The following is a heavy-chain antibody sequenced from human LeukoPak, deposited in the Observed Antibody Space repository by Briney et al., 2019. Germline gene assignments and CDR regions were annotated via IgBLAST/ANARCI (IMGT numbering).Heavy chain of an antibody. CDR2: ISYDGSNK. CDR3: AGHYDSSGYRVDVF. CDR1: GFTFSSYG. V-gene: IGHV3-30*03. J-gene: IGHJ3*01. Sequence: GGSLRLSCAASGFTFSSYGMHWVRQAPGKGLEWVAVISYDGSNKYYADSVKGRFTISRDNSKNTLYLQMNSLRAEDTAVYFCAGHYDSSGYRVDVFWGQGTMVTVSS. D-gene: IGHD3-22*01.